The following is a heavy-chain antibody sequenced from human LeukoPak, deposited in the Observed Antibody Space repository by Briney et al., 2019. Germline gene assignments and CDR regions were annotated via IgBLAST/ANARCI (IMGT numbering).Heavy chain of an antibody. J-gene: IGHJ4*02. Sequence: GGSLRLSCAASGFTFSDYYMSWIRQAPGKGLEWVSYISSSSSYTNYADSVKGRFTISRDNAKNSLYLQMNSLRAEDTAVYYCAKINSGSYTDYWGQGTLVTVSS. CDR2: ISSSSSYT. D-gene: IGHD1-26*01. CDR3: AKINSGSYTDY. V-gene: IGHV3-11*06. CDR1: GFTFSDYY.